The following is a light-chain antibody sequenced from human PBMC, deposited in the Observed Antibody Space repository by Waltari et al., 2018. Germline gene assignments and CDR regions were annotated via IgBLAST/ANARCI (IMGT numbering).Light chain of an antibody. Sequence: EIVMTQSPASLSLSPGEGVTLSCRASQRINNNVAWYQHKPGQPPRLLIDAVSTRATGVPARFSGSGSGTDFTLSISSLQSEDFAVYYCLQYNNWPPELTFGGGTKLGV. CDR2: AVS. V-gene: IGKV3-15*01. CDR1: QRINNN. J-gene: IGKJ4*01. CDR3: LQYNNWPPELT.